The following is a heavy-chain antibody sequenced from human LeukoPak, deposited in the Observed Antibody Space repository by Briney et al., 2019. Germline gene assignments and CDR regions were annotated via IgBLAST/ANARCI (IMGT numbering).Heavy chain of an antibody. D-gene: IGHD1-26*01. Sequence: GGSLRLSCAASGFTFFSYAMNWVRQAPGKGLQWVSAISGSGSSTYYADSVKGRFTVSRDNSKNTLFLQMNSLRAEDTAVYYCAQGKKLDGTYCPDCGGQGTLVTVSS. CDR1: GFTFFSYA. J-gene: IGHJ4*02. CDR2: ISGSGSST. V-gene: IGHV3-23*01. CDR3: AQGKKLDGTYCPDC.